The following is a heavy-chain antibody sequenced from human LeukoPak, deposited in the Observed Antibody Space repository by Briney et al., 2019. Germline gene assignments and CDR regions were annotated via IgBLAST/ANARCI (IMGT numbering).Heavy chain of an antibody. V-gene: IGHV3-30*03. J-gene: IGHJ4*02. CDR2: ISYDGSNK. CDR1: GFXFSSYG. CDR3: ARGRGAISGTTLDY. Sequence: GGSLRLSCGASGFXFSSYGMHWVRQAPGKGLEWVAVISYDGSNKYYADSVKGRFTISRDNSKNTLYLQMNSLRAEDTAVYYCARGRGAISGTTLDYWGQGSLVTVSS. D-gene: IGHD1-7*01.